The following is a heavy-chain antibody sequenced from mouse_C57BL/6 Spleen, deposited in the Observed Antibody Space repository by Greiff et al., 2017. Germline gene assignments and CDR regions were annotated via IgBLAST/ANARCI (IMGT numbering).Heavy chain of an antibody. D-gene: IGHD2-3*01. CDR3: ARGYDGSWFAY. CDR2: ISYSGST. V-gene: IGHV3-1*01. Sequence: DVMLVESGPGMVKPSQSLSLTCTVTGYSITSGYDWHWIRHFPGNKLEWMGYISYSGSTNYNPSLKSRISITHDKSKNHFFLKLNSVTTEDTATYYCARGYDGSWFAYWGQGTLVTVSA. CDR1: GYSITSGYD. J-gene: IGHJ3*01.